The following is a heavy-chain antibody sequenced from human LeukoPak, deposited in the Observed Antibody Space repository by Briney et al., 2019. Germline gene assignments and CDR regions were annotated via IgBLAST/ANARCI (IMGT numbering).Heavy chain of an antibody. CDR1: GFTFSSYS. CDR2: ISSSSSYI. D-gene: IGHD5-24*01. V-gene: IGHV3-21*01. Sequence: GGSLRLSCAASGFTFSSYSMNWVRQAPGKGLEWVSSISSSSSYIYYADSVKGRFTISRDNSKNTLYLQMNSLRAEDTAVYYCARHGDGYSNWYFDLWGRGTLVTVSS. J-gene: IGHJ2*01. CDR3: ARHGDGYSNWYFDL.